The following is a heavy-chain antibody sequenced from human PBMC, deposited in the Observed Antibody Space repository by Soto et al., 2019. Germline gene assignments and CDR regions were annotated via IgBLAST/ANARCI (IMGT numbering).Heavy chain of an antibody. CDR3: ANPWRMPTTNYDF. CDR2: ISQSGGNT. J-gene: IGHJ4*02. Sequence: EVQLLESGGALVQPGGSLSLSCAASGFIFEHYAMSWVRQAPGKGLEWVSAISQSGGNTQYADSARGRFTLSRDNSTDTVYLQINSRGAEDTAVHYCANPWRMPTTNYDFRGQASLITVSS. D-gene: IGHD5-12*01. CDR1: GFIFEHYA. V-gene: IGHV3-23*01.